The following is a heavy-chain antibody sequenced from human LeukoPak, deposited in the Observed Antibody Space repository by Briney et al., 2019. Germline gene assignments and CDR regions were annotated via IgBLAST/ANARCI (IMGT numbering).Heavy chain of an antibody. Sequence: SETLSLTCTVSGGSISSDYWSGIRQSAGKGLEGIGRIYTSGSTNYNPSLKRRVPISLDKSKKQFAMTLNSVTAADTAVYYCARGGTYGSGSNRHTTLDYWGQGTLAPVSS. CDR3: ARGGTYGSGSNRHTTLDY. CDR2: IYTSGST. CDR1: GGSISSDY. D-gene: IGHD3-10*01. J-gene: IGHJ4*02. V-gene: IGHV4-4*07.